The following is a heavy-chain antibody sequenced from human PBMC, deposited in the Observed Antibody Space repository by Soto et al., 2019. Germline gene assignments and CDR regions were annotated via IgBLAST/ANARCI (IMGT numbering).Heavy chain of an antibody. V-gene: IGHV1-3*01. J-gene: IGHJ6*02. CDR1: GYTFTSYA. D-gene: IGHD1-26*01. CDR2: INAGNGNT. CDR3: ARDATGGGRYGMDV. Sequence: ASVKVSCKASGYTFTSYAMHWVRQAPGQRLEWMGWINAGNGNTKYSQKFQGRVTITRDTSASTAYMELRSLRSDDTAMYYCARDATGGGRYGMDVWGQGTTVTVSS.